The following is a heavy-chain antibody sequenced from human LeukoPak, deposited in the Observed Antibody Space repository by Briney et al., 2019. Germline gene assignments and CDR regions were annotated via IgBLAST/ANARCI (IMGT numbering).Heavy chain of an antibody. Sequence: GASVKVSCKASGGTFSSYAISWVRQAPGQGLEWMGGIIPIFGTANYAQKFQGRVTITTDESTSTAYMELSSLRSEDTAVYYCARDPAIDCSSTSCALWGQGTLVTVSS. CDR3: ARDPAIDCSSTSCAL. CDR1: GGTFSSYA. V-gene: IGHV1-69*05. J-gene: IGHJ4*02. D-gene: IGHD2-2*01. CDR2: IIPIFGTA.